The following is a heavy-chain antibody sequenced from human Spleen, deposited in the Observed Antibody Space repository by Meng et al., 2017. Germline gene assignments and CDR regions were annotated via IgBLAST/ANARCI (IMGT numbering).Heavy chain of an antibody. CDR1: GYTFTSYD. CDR3: ARAVSMVRGVIIGY. CDR2: MNPNSGNT. J-gene: IGHJ4*02. V-gene: IGHV1-8*01. D-gene: IGHD3-10*01. Sequence: QVELVQSGAEVKKPGASVKVSCKASGYTFTSYDINWVRQATGQGLEWMGWMNPNSGNTGYAQKFQGRVTMTRNTSISTAYMELSSLRSEDTAVYYCARAVSMVRGVIIGYWGQGTLVTVSS.